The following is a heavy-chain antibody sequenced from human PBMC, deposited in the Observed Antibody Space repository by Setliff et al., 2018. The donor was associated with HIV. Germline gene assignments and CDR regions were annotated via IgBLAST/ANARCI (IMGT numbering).Heavy chain of an antibody. CDR1: GGSFSGNY. J-gene: IGHJ4*02. Sequence: PSETLSLTCAIYGGSFSGNYWSWIRQPPGKGLEWIGEINYSGTTNHNPFLKSRVTISVDTSKKQFSLKLNSVTAADSAIYYCAATYCRGGGRDCPQMYDYWGQGSLVTVYS. CDR3: AATYCRGGGRDCPQMYDY. D-gene: IGHD2-15*01. V-gene: IGHV4-34*01. CDR2: INYSGTT.